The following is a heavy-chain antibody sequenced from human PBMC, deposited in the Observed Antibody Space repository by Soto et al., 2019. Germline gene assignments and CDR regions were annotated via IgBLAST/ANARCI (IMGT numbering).Heavy chain of an antibody. CDR1: GGTFSSFG. J-gene: IGHJ4*02. CDR3: ARDRSMDGYNSRSFDY. D-gene: IGHD5-12*01. Sequence: QVQRVQSGAEVKKPGSSVKVSCKASGGTFSSFGFNWVRQAPGQGLEWMGGIIPLYGTANHAQRFQGRVTISADDSTSTVYMELISLRSEDTAIYYCARDRSMDGYNSRSFDYWGQGTLVTVSS. CDR2: IIPLYGTA. V-gene: IGHV1-69*01.